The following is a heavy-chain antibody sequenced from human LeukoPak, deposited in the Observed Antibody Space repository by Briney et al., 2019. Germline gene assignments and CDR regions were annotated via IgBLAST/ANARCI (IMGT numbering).Heavy chain of an antibody. CDR2: ISAYNGNT. V-gene: IGHV1-18*01. CDR3: ARDAFPYSSGWYYGY. Sequence: ASVKVSCKASGYTFTSYGIIWVRQAPGQGLEWMGWISAYNGNTNYAQKLQGRVTMTTDTSTSTAYMELRSLRSDDTAVYYCARDAFPYSSGWYYGYWGQGTLVTVSS. CDR1: GYTFTSYG. D-gene: IGHD6-19*01. J-gene: IGHJ4*02.